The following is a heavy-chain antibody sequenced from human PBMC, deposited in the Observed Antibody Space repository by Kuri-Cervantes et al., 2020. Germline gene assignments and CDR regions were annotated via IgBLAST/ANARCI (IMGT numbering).Heavy chain of an antibody. CDR3: ASPKSSGWYKWDAFDI. D-gene: IGHD6-19*01. CDR1: GYSISSGYY. Sequence: SETLSLTCTVSGYSISSGYYWGWIRQPPGKGLGWIGSIYHSGSTYYNPSLKSRVTISVDTSKNQLSLKLSSVTAADTAVYYCASPKSSGWYKWDAFDIWGQGTMVTVSS. CDR2: IYHSGST. J-gene: IGHJ3*02. V-gene: IGHV4-38-2*02.